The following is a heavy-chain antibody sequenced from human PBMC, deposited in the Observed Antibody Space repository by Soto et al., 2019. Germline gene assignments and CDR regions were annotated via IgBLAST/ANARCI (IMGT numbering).Heavy chain of an antibody. CDR1: GGSINSYY. D-gene: IGHD6-6*01. CDR3: ARKIAARPIRTNWFDP. CDR2: IDYSGTA. V-gene: IGHV4-59*04. J-gene: IGHJ5*02. Sequence: SETLSLTCTVSGGSINSYYWGWVRQPPGKGLEWIGNIDYSGTAYFNPSLGTRVTFPVDTSKNQFSLTLYSVTAADTAVYYCARKIAARPIRTNWFDPWGQGTLVTVSS.